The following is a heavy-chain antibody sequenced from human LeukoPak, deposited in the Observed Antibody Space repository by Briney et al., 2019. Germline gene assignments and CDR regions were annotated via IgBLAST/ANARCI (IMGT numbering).Heavy chain of an antibody. CDR1: GGSISTYY. V-gene: IGHV4-59*08. CDR3: ARTSVVGSNLAY. CDR2: IYYSGST. D-gene: IGHD4-23*01. J-gene: IGHJ4*02. Sequence: SETLSLTCTVSGGSISTYYWTWIRQPPGKGLEWIGYIYYSGSTNYNPSLKSRVTISVDTSKNQFFLKLTSVTAADTAVYFCARTSVVGSNLAYWGQGTLASVSS.